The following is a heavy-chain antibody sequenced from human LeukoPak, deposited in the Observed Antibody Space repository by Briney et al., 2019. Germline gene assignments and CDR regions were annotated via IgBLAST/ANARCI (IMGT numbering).Heavy chain of an antibody. CDR1: GSSISSYY. CDR3: ARDGCPTTKSGCVGNWFDP. Sequence: PSETLSLTCTVSGSSISSYYWSWIRQPPGKGLEWIGYMYYTGSTNYNPSLKSRLTISVDTSKNQFSLRLSSVTAADTAVYYCARDGCPTTKSGCVGNWFDPWGQGTLVTVSS. D-gene: IGHD1-26*01. J-gene: IGHJ5*02. CDR2: MYYTGST. V-gene: IGHV4-59*01.